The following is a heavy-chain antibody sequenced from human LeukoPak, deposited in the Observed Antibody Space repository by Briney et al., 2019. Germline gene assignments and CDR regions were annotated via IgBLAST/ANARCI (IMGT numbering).Heavy chain of an antibody. CDR3: ARHLSNAFDI. J-gene: IGHJ3*02. CDR1: GFSFTSYW. Sequence: GESLKISCQGSGFSFTSYWIVWVRQMPGKGLEWMGIIYPGDPDTRYSPSFQGQVTISADKSISTAYLQWSSLKASDTAMYYCARHLSNAFDIWGQGTMVTVSS. V-gene: IGHV5-51*01. CDR2: IYPGDPDT.